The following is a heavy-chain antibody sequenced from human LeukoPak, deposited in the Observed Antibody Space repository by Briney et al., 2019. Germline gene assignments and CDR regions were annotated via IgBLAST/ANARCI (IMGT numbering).Heavy chain of an antibody. J-gene: IGHJ4*02. CDR2: IAYDGSNE. Sequence: GGGLRLSCVVPGFSFTHYVVHWVRQAPGKGLDWVASIAYDGSNEIFSESVKGRITISRDNSKNTLYMQLNSLKAEDTAVFYCANPSGSGTIFGVVDYFYYCGQGSLVTVSS. CDR3: ANPSGSGTIFGVVDYFYY. CDR1: GFSFTHYV. D-gene: IGHD3-3*01. V-gene: IGHV3-30*04.